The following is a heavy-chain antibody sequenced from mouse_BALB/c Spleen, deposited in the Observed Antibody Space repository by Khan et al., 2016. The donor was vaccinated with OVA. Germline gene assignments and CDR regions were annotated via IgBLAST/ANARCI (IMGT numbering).Heavy chain of an antibody. D-gene: IGHD2-3*01. CDR2: IDPETGGT. J-gene: IGHJ1*01. CDR3: TRSDGYYGYFDV. CDR1: GYTFTDYE. V-gene: IGHV1-15*01. Sequence: VQLQQSGAELVRPGASVTLSCKASGYTFTDYEMHWVKQTPVHGLEWIGAIDPETGGTAYNQKFKDKATLTADKSSSTAYMELRSLTSEDSAVYYCTRSDGYYGYFDVWGAGTTVTVSS.